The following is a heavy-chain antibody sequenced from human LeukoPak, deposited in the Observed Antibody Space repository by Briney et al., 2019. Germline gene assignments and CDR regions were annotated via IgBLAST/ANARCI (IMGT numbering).Heavy chain of an antibody. D-gene: IGHD1-26*01. V-gene: IGHV1-2*04. J-gene: IGHJ3*02. CDR3: ARGIVGATDAFDI. CDR2: INPNSGGT. Sequence: ASVKVSCKASGYTFTGYYMHWVRQVPGQGLEWMGWINPNSGGTNYAQKFQGWVTMTRDTSISTAYMELSRLRSDDTAVYYCARGIVGATDAFDIWGQGTMVTVSS. CDR1: GYTFTGYY.